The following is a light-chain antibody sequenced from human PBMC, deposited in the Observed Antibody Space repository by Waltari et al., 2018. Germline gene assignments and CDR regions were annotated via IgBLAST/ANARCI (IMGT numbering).Light chain of an antibody. CDR3: HQYDNWPPRDT. Sequence: EIVMTQSPATLSVSPGERATLSCRASQSIGSSLAWYQQKPGQAPRLLIYETSTRAIATPVRFSGSGSRTEFTLTISSLQSEDFAVYYCHQYDNWPPRDTFGQGTKLEI. V-gene: IGKV3-15*01. J-gene: IGKJ2*01. CDR2: ETS. CDR1: QSIGSS.